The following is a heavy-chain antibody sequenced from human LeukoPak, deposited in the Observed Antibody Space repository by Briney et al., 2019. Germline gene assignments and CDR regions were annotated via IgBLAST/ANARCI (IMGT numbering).Heavy chain of an antibody. D-gene: IGHD1-1*01. CDR2: IYYSGST. CDR3: ARGDLEAGIFDY. V-gene: IGHV4-31*03. Sequence: SQTLSLTCTVSGGSISSGDYYWSWIRQHPGKGLEWIGYIYYSGSTYYNPSLKSRVTISVDTSKNQFSLKLSSVTAADTAVYYCARGDLEAGIFDYWGQGTLVTVSS. J-gene: IGHJ4*02. CDR1: GGSISSGDYY.